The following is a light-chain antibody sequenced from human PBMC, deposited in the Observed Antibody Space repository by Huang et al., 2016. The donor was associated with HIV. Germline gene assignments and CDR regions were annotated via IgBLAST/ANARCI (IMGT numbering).Light chain of an antibody. CDR3: QQLNSYPSFT. Sequence: IQLTQSPSSLSAAVGDRVTITCRASQGISSYVAWYQQKPGKAPKLLIYAASTLQRGGPSRFSGSGSGTDFTLTISSLQPEDFATYYCQQLNSYPSFTFGPGTKVDIK. CDR1: QGISSY. CDR2: AAS. J-gene: IGKJ3*01. V-gene: IGKV1-9*01.